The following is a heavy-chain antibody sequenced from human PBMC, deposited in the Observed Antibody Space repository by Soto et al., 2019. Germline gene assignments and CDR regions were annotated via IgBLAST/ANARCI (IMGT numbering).Heavy chain of an antibody. Sequence: SVKVSCKASGGTFSSYAISWVRQAPGQGLEWMGGIIPIFGTANYAQKFKGRVTITADESTSTAYMELSSLRSEDTAVYYCARVNDFWSKFGYYYYGMDVWGQGTTVTVSS. CDR1: GGTFSSYA. D-gene: IGHD3-3*01. CDR2: IIPIFGTA. J-gene: IGHJ6*02. V-gene: IGHV1-69*13. CDR3: ARVNDFWSKFGYYYYGMDV.